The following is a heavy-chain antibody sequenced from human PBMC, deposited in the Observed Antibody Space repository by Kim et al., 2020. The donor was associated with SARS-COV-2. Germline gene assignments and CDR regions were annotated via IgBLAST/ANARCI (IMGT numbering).Heavy chain of an antibody. D-gene: IGHD3-10*01. Sequence: SEALSLTCAVYGGSFSGFNWSWIRQPPGKGLEWIGEINHTGSTKFSPSLKSRITISVDTSKSQFSLRLRSMTATDTAVYYCTRGRAGVLPSPVLGLGPYYEYYAMDVWGRGTPVAVSS. J-gene: IGHJ6*02. CDR1: GGSFSGFN. V-gene: IGHV4-34*01. CDR3: TRGRAGVLPSPVLGLGPYYEYYAMDV. CDR2: INHTGST.